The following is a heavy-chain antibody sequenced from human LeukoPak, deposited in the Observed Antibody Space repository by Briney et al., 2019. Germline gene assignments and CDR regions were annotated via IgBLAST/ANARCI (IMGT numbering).Heavy chain of an antibody. J-gene: IGHJ4*02. V-gene: IGHV4-39*07. Sequence: SETLSLTCTVSGGSISRSSYYWGWIRQPPGKGLEWIGEINHSGSTNYNPSLKSRVTISVDTSKNQISLKLSSVTAADTAVYYCARAGDNSGYSDYWGQGTLVTVSS. CDR3: ARAGDNSGYSDY. CDR1: GGSISRSSYY. CDR2: INHSGST. D-gene: IGHD3-22*01.